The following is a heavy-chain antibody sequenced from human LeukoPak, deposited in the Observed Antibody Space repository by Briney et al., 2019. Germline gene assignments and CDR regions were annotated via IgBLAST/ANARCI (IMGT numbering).Heavy chain of an antibody. V-gene: IGHV3-9*01. CDR3: AKEDTDEYSSSSGWFDP. Sequence: PGGSLRLSCAASGFTFDDYAMHWVRQAPGKGLEWVSGISWNSGSIGYADSVKGRFTISRDNAKNSLYLQMNSLRAEDTALYYCAKEDTDEYSSSSGWFDPWGQETLVTVSS. CDR1: GFTFDDYA. CDR2: ISWNSGSI. J-gene: IGHJ5*02. D-gene: IGHD6-6*01.